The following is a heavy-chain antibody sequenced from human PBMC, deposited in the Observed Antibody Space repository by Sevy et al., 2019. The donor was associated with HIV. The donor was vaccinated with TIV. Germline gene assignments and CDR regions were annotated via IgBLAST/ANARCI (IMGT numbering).Heavy chain of an antibody. V-gene: IGHV3-48*01. CDR2: ISSSSSTM. D-gene: IGHD5-18*01. J-gene: IGHJ4*02. CDR3: ARTKSNTAMVSSDY. Sequence: GGSLRLSCAASEFSFSSYSMNWVRQAPGLGLEWVSYISSSSSTMYYADSVKGRFTISRDNAKNSLYLQMNTLRAEDTAVYYCARTKSNTAMVSSDYWGQRTLVTVSS. CDR1: EFSFSSYS.